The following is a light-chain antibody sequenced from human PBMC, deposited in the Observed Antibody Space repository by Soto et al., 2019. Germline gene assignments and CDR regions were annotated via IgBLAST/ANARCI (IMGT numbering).Light chain of an antibody. CDR3: QQYNNWPRT. Sequence: EIVLTQSPVTLPASLGGRATLSCRASQSVTTKLAWYQQKPGQAPRLVIFGASSRATGIPARFSGSGSGTEFTLTISSLQSEDFAVYYCQQYNNWPRTSGQGTKVDIK. CDR2: GAS. CDR1: QSVTTK. V-gene: IGKV3-15*01. J-gene: IGKJ1*01.